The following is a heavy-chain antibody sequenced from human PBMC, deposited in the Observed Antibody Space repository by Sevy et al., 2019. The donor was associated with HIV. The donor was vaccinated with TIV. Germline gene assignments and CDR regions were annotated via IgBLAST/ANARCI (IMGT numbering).Heavy chain of an antibody. CDR3: ARDPPKIYCSSTSCYGHNWFDP. CDR2: INPNSGGI. Sequence: ASVKVSCKASGYTFTGYYMHWVRLAPGQGLEWMGWINPNSGGINYAQKFQGRVTMTRDTSISTAYMELSRLRSDDTAVYYCARDPPKIYCSSTSCYGHNWFDPWGQGTLVTVSS. CDR1: GYTFTGYY. J-gene: IGHJ5*02. D-gene: IGHD2-2*01. V-gene: IGHV1-2*02.